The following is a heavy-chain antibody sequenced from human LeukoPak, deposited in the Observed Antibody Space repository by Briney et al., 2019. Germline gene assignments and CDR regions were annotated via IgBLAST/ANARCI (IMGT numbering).Heavy chain of an antibody. J-gene: IGHJ6*03. Sequence: SETLSLTCAVYGGSFSGYYWSWIRQPPGKGLEWIGEINHSGSTNYNPSLKSRVTISVDTSKNQFSLKLSSVTAADTAVYYCARDFGTYSSSWYSGTDYNYYYMDVWGKGTTVTISS. CDR2: INHSGST. CDR3: ARDFGTYSSSWYSGTDYNYYYMDV. D-gene: IGHD6-13*01. CDR1: GGSFSGYY. V-gene: IGHV4-34*01.